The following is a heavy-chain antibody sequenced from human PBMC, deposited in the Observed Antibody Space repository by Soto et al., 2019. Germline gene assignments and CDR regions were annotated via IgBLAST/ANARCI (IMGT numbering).Heavy chain of an antibody. CDR1: GYTFTNYY. CDR3: AREDTADYSGMDV. D-gene: IGHD5-18*01. J-gene: IGHJ6*02. CDR2: INPSGGST. Sequence: QVQLVQSGAEVKKPGASVKASCKASGYTFTNYYVHWVRQAPGQGPEWMGVINPSGGSTRDAQKFQGRVTMTRDTSTSTVHMELSSLRSEDTAVYYCAREDTADYSGMDVWGQGTTVTVSS. V-gene: IGHV1-46*01.